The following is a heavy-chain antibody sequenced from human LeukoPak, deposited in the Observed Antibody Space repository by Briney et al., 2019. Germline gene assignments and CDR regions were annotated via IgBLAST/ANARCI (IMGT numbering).Heavy chain of an antibody. CDR2: ISPADSDT. J-gene: IGHJ3*02. CDR3: ARLRSSFSHGAFDI. Sequence: GESLQISCQNSGYSFTNYWIGWVRQMPGKGLEWMGIISPADSDTTYSPSFQGQVTISADKSISTAYLQWSTLKASDTAMYYCARLRSSFSHGAFDIWGQGTMVTVSS. V-gene: IGHV5-51*01. CDR1: GYSFTNYW. D-gene: IGHD6-13*01.